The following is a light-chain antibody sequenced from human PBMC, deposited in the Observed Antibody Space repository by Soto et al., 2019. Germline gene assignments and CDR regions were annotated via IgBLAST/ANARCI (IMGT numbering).Light chain of an antibody. CDR2: LGS. CDR1: QSLLHSNGYNY. CDR3: MQALQTPT. V-gene: IGKV2-28*01. Sequence: DIVMTQSPLSLPVTPGEPASISCRSSQSLLHSNGYNYWDWYLQKPGQSPQLLIYLGSNRASGVTDRFSGSGSGTDFTLKISRVEAEDVGVYYCMQALQTPTFGPGTKVDIK. J-gene: IGKJ3*01.